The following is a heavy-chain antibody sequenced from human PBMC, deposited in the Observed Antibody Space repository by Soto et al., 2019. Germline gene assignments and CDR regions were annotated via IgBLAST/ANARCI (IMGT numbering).Heavy chain of an antibody. Sequence: QVQLVQSGAEVKKPGASVKVSCKASGYTFTNYGISWVRQAPGQGLEWMGWISAYNGNTKYAQKXAGRVTRTTDXXRXTXXLEMRSLRADDTAVYYCARGVGSGSYYNQYNWFDPWGQGALVTVSS. CDR2: ISAYNGNT. V-gene: IGHV1-18*01. J-gene: IGHJ5*02. CDR3: ARGVGSGSYYNQYNWFDP. D-gene: IGHD3-10*01. CDR1: GYTFTNYG.